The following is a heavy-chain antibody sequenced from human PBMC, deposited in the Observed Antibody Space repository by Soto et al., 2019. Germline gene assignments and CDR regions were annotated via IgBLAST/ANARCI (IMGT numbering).Heavy chain of an antibody. V-gene: IGHV1-69*02. Sequence: ASVKVSCKASGGTFSSYTISWVRQAPGQGLEWMGRIIAILGIANYAQKFQGRVTITRDTSASTAYMELSSLRSEDTAVYYCARGITLPTPLDYWGQGTLVTVS. J-gene: IGHJ4*02. D-gene: IGHD1-20*01. CDR2: IIAILGIA. CDR1: GGTFSSYT. CDR3: ARGITLPTPLDY.